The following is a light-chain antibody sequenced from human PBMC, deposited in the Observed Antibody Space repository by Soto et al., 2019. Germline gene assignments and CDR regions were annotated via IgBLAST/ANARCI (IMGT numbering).Light chain of an antibody. CDR2: LGS. J-gene: IGKJ1*01. CDR3: MQPLQSWT. Sequence: DIVISQSPLSLPVTPGEPACISCMSSQSLLHSNGYNYLDWYLQKPGQSPQLLIYLGSNRASGVPDRFSGSGSGTDFTLKISRVEAEDVGVYYCMQPLQSWTFGQGTKVDIK. CDR1: QSLLHSNGYNY. V-gene: IGKV2-28*01.